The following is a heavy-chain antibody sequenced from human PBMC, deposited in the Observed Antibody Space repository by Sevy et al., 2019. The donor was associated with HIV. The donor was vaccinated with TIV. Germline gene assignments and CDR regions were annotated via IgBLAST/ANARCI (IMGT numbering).Heavy chain of an antibody. CDR2: INPNSGGT. J-gene: IGHJ3*02. V-gene: IGHV1-2*06. Sequence: ASVKVSCKASGYTFTGYYMHWVRQAPGQGLEWMGRINPNSGGTNYAQKFQGRVTMTRDTSISTAYMELSRLRSDETAVYYCARAWYCSGGSCYSDAFDIWGQGTMVTVSS. CDR1: GYTFTGYY. D-gene: IGHD2-15*01. CDR3: ARAWYCSGGSCYSDAFDI.